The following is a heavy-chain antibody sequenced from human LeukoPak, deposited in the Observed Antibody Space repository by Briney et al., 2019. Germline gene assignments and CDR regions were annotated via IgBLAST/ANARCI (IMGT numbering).Heavy chain of an antibody. CDR3: AKDSSVYYYDSRSLDY. Sequence: GGSLRLSCAASGFTFSSYEMNWVRQAPGKGLEWVSAISSTDAGTYHADSVKGRFTISRDNSKNTLYLQMNSLRAEDTAVYYCAKDSSVYYYDSRSLDYWGQGTLVTVSS. J-gene: IGHJ4*02. CDR1: GFTFSSYE. V-gene: IGHV3-23*01. D-gene: IGHD3-22*01. CDR2: ISSTDAGT.